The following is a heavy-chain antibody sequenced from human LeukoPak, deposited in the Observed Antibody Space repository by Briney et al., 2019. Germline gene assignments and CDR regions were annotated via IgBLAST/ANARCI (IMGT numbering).Heavy chain of an antibody. V-gene: IGHV3-23*01. CDR2: ISTSGGST. Sequence: GGSLRLSCAASGFTFSTYSMLWLRQAPGKGLEWVSVISTSGGSTYYADSVKGRFTISRDNSKNTVSLEMNSLKADDTAFYSFARDQGLPVLPDWGEGTLVTVSS. J-gene: IGHJ4*02. CDR3: ARDQGLPVLPD. CDR1: GFTFSTYS. D-gene: IGHD3-16*01.